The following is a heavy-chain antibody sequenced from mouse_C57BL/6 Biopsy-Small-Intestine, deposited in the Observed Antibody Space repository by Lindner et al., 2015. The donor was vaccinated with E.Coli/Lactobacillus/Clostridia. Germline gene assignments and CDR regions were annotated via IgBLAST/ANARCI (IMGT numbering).Heavy chain of an antibody. CDR3: TKDYDYDGAWFAY. J-gene: IGHJ3*01. D-gene: IGHD2-4*01. CDR2: IDPEKGDT. V-gene: IGHV14-4*01. CDR1: GFNIKDDY. Sequence: VQLQESGADLVRPGASVKLSCTASGFNIKDDYTHWAKQRPEQGLEWIGWIDPEKGDTEYASKFQGKATITADTSSNTAYLQLSSLTSEDTAVYYCTKDYDYDGAWFAYWGQGTLVTVSA.